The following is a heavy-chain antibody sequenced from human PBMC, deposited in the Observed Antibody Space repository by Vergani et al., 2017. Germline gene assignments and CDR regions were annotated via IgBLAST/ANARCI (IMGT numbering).Heavy chain of an antibody. Sequence: QVQLVQSGAEVKKPGSSVKVSCKASGGTFSSYAISWVRQAPGQGLEWMGGIIPIFGTANYAQKFQGRVTITADESTSTAYMELSSLRSEDTAVYYCARVLEDGSGSYRHYYYYYCMDVWGQGTTVTVSS. CDR1: GGTFSSYA. CDR3: ARVLEDGSGSYRHYYYYYCMDV. V-gene: IGHV1-69*12. D-gene: IGHD3-10*01. J-gene: IGHJ6*02. CDR2: IIPIFGTA.